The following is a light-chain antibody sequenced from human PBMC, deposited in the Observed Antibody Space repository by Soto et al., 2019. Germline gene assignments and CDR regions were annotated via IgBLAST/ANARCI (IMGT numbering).Light chain of an antibody. V-gene: IGKV3D-15*01. CDR3: QQYKNWLTWT. Sequence: EIVMTQSPATLSVSPGERATLSCRASQSVSSSYLAWYQQKPGQAPRLLIYGASSRATGIPDRFSGSRSGTEFTLTISSLQSEDFAVYYCQQYKNWLTWTFGQGTKVDIK. CDR2: GAS. CDR1: QSVSSSY. J-gene: IGKJ1*01.